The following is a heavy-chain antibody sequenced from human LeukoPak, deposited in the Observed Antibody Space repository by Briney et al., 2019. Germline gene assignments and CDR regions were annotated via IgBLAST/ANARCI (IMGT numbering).Heavy chain of an antibody. CDR2: ISSSSSYI. Sequence: SGGSLRLSCAASGFTFSSYAMSWVRQAPGKGLEWVSSISSSSSYIYYADSVKGRFTISRDNAKNSLYLQMNSLRAEDTAVYYCARSLDVLERGDYWGQGTLVTVSS. V-gene: IGHV3-21*01. CDR1: GFTFSSYA. CDR3: ARSLDVLERGDY. D-gene: IGHD1-1*01. J-gene: IGHJ4*02.